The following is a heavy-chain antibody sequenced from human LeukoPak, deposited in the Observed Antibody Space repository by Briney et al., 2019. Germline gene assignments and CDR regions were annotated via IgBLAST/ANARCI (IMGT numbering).Heavy chain of an antibody. V-gene: IGHV3-23*01. CDR1: GFTFSSYA. Sequence: PGGSLRLSCAASGFTFSSYAMSWVRQAPGEGLEWVSAIIGRGGSTYYAESVKGRFTISRDNSKNTLYLQMNSLRAEDTGVYDCAKARVFGVHYYYYMDVWGKGTTVTVSS. CDR3: AKARVFGVHYYYYMDV. D-gene: IGHD3-3*01. J-gene: IGHJ6*03. CDR2: IIGRGGST.